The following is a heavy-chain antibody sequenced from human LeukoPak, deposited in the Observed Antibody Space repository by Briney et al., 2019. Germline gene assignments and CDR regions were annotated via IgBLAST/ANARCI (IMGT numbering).Heavy chain of an antibody. V-gene: IGHV4-39*01. CDR3: ARHISTNTGYFDS. CDR1: GGSINSHSYY. J-gene: IGHJ4*02. CDR2: VYYDGTS. D-gene: IGHD5-24*01. Sequence: PSETLSLTCTVSGGSINSHSYYWGWIRQPPGKGLEWIGSVYYDGTSYSNPSLKTRAAVFVDTSRDQFSLDLSFVTAADTALYYCARHISTNTGYFDSCGQGTVVSVSS.